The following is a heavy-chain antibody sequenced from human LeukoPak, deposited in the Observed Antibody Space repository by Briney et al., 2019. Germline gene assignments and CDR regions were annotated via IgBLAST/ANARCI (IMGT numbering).Heavy chain of an antibody. D-gene: IGHD3-22*01. V-gene: IGHV3-9*01. CDR1: GFTFDDYA. Sequence: GGSLRLPCAASGFTFDDYAMHWVRQAPGKGLEWVSGISWNSGSIGYADSVKGRFTISRDNAKNSLYLQMNSLRAEDTALYYCAKDTVVVIKGAFDIWGQGTMVTVSS. CDR3: AKDTVVVIKGAFDI. J-gene: IGHJ3*02. CDR2: ISWNSGSI.